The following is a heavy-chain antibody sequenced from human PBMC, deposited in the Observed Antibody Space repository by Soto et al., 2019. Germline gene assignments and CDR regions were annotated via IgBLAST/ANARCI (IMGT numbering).Heavy chain of an antibody. V-gene: IGHV4-59*01. D-gene: IGHD6-19*01. Sequence: PSETLPLTCTVSGVSISSYYWSWIRQPPGKGLECIGYFSYSGSTNYNPSLKSRVTISVDTSRNQFSLNLSSVTAADTAVYYCARSTPGIVVAGTREFDFDYWGQGTLVTGS. CDR2: FSYSGST. J-gene: IGHJ4*02. CDR1: GVSISSYY. CDR3: ARSTPGIVVAGTREFDFDY.